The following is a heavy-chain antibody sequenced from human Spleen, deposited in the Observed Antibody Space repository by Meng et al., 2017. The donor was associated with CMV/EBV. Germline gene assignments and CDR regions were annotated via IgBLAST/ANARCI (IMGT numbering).Heavy chain of an antibody. D-gene: IGHD1-1*01. V-gene: IGHV1-18*01. CDR2: ISTYNGNT. CDR3: ARDRYNWGFDY. CDR1: GYTFIDFG. Sequence: SCKAFGYTFIDFGFGWVRQAPGQGLQWMGWISTYNGNTRYAQELQGRVTLTTDTSTRTAYMELRSLRSDDTAVYYCARDRYNWGFDYWGQGTLVTVSS. J-gene: IGHJ4*02.